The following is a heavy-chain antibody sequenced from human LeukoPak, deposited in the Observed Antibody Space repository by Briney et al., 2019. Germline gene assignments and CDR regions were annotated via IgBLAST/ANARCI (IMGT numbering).Heavy chain of an antibody. CDR3: AGEGLGDASDI. Sequence: GGSLRLSCAASGFTFSSYDMRWVRHATGKGLEWVSAIGTAGDTYYPGSVKGRFTISRENAKNSLYLQMNSLRAGDTAVYYCAGEGLGDASDIWGQGTMVTVSS. CDR2: IGTAGDT. V-gene: IGHV3-13*01. J-gene: IGHJ3*02. CDR1: GFTFSSYD. D-gene: IGHD3-10*01.